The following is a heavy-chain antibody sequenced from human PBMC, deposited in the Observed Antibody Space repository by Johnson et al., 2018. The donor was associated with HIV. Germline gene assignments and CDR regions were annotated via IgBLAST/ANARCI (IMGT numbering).Heavy chain of an antibody. J-gene: IGHJ3*02. D-gene: IGHD5-24*01. Sequence: VQLVESGGGLVQPGGSLRLSCSASGFNFSNYAMTWVRQAPGKGLEWVSSISGSGGSTYFADSVKGRFTISRDNSKNTLYLQMNSLRAEDTAVYYCARVSLYGSDAFDIWGQGTMVTVSS. CDR1: GFNFSNYA. CDR3: ARVSLYGSDAFDI. V-gene: IGHV3-23*04. CDR2: ISGSGGST.